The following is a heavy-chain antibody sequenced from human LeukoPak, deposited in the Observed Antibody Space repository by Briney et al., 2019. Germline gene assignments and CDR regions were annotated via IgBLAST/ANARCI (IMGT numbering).Heavy chain of an antibody. D-gene: IGHD2-2*01. Sequence: GGSLRLSCAASGFTFSSYSMNWVRQAPGKGLEWVSSISSSSSYIYYADSVKGRFTISRDNAKNSLYLQMNSLRAEDTAVYYCARGVRGRCSSTSCYLGPRGMKDMRGQSAFDIWGQGTMVTVSS. CDR3: ARGVRGRCSSTSCYLGPRGMKDMRGQSAFDI. J-gene: IGHJ3*02. CDR2: ISSSSSYI. V-gene: IGHV3-21*01. CDR1: GFTFSSYS.